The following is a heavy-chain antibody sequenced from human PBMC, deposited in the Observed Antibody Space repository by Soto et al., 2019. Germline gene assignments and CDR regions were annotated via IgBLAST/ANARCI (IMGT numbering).Heavy chain of an antibody. CDR1: GGSISSGGYY. J-gene: IGHJ3*02. Sequence: SETLSLTCTVSGGSISSGGYYWSWIRQHPGKGLEWIGYIYYSGSTYYNPSLKSRVTIPVDTSKNQFSLKLSSVTAADTAVYYCARIDERLRLSDAFDIWGQGTMVTVSS. D-gene: IGHD4-17*01. CDR3: ARIDERLRLSDAFDI. CDR2: IYYSGST. V-gene: IGHV4-31*03.